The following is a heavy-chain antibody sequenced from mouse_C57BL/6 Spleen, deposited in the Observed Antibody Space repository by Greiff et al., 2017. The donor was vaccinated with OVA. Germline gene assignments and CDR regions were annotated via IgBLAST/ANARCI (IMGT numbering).Heavy chain of an antibody. V-gene: IGHV1-69*01. Sequence: QVQLQQPGAELVMPGASVKLSCKASGYTFTSYWMHWVKQRPGQGLEWIGELDPSDSYTNYNQQLKGQVTLTVDKSSSTAYMQLSSLTSEDSAVYYCARRDYYGSSPVAYWGQGTLVTVSA. D-gene: IGHD1-1*01. CDR3: ARRDYYGSSPVAY. CDR2: LDPSDSYT. CDR1: GYTFTSYW. J-gene: IGHJ3*01.